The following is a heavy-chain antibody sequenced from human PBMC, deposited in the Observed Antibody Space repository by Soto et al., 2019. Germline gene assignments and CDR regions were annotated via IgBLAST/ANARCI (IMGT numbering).Heavy chain of an antibody. CDR3: AHRRLSSRQVWFDP. CDR1: GFSLSTSGVG. D-gene: IGHD6-13*01. V-gene: IGHV2-5*02. J-gene: IGHJ5*02. CDR2: IYWDDDK. Sequence: SGPTLVNPTQTLTLTCTFSGFSLSTSGVGVGWIRQPPGKALEWLALIYWDDDKRYSPSLKSRLTITKDTSKNQVVLTMTNMDPLDTFTFFGAHRRLSSRQVWFDPWGEGTLVTVTS.